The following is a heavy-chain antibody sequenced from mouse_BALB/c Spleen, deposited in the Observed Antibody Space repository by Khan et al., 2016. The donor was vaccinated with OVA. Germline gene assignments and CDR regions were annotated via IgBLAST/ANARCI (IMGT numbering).Heavy chain of an antibody. CDR1: GYTFTDYA. Sequence: QIQLEQSGPELVRPGVSVKISCKGSGYTFTDYAMHWVKQSHAKSLEWIGLISTYSGNTNYKQTFKRKATMTGDKSSSTAYMELVRLTSEDSAIFYCTRPAYDGYYDYWGQGTTLTVSS. J-gene: IGHJ2*01. CDR2: ISTYSGNT. V-gene: IGHV1S137*01. CDR3: TRPAYDGYYDY. D-gene: IGHD2-3*01.